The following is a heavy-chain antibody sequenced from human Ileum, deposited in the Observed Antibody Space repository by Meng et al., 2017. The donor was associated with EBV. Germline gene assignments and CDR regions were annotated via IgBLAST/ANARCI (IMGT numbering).Heavy chain of an antibody. Sequence: QGQLTELGPGLGKPSLTLSLTCTGSGRAVSRGRYDWSLIRPPPGEGLEWIGYIYYTGSTNYIPSLKSRVTISVDTSKNQFSLNLTSVTAADTAVYYCARGTGTTFAWGQGTLVTVSS. CDR1: GRAVSRGRYD. J-gene: IGHJ5*02. CDR2: IYYTGST. V-gene: IGHV4-61*01. CDR3: ARGTGTTFA. D-gene: IGHD1-1*01.